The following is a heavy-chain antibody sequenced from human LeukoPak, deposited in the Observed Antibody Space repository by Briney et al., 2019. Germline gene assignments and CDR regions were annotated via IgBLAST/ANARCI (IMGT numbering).Heavy chain of an antibody. CDR3: ARYPGYYYDSSGYSGPPDY. CDR2: INPNSGGT. Sequence: ASVKVSCKASGYTFTGYYMHWVRQAPGQGLEWMGWINPNSGGTNYAQKFQGRVTMTRDTSISTAYMGLSRLRSDDTAVYYCARYPGYYYDSSGYSGPPDYWGQGTLVTVSS. V-gene: IGHV1-2*02. J-gene: IGHJ4*02. CDR1: GYTFTGYY. D-gene: IGHD3-22*01.